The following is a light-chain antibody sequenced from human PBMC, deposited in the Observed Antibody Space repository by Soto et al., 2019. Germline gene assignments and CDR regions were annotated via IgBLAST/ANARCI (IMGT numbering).Light chain of an antibody. CDR2: AAS. V-gene: IGKV1-12*01. CDR3: QQTNRFPLT. J-gene: IGKJ4*01. Sequence: DIQMTQSPSSVSASVGDIVTIPCRASQDFSTYLAWYQQRPGKAPNLLIYAASTLQGGVPSTCSGRGSGKHFSRTFRGQQPEDSPTYPCQQTNRFPLTFGGGTKVQIK. CDR1: QDFSTY.